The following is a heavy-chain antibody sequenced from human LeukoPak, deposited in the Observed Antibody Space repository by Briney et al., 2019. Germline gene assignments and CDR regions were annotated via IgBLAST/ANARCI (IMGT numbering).Heavy chain of an antibody. V-gene: IGHV1-2*02. CDR1: GYTLSGYY. CDR3: ARGSTYYYDSNPYMDV. Sequence: ASVKVSCKGSGYTLSGYYMHWVRQAPGQGLEWMGWINPNSGATNYAQKFQGRVTMTRDTSISTAYMELSRLRSDDTAVYYCARGSTYYYDSNPYMDVWGKGTTVTVSS. D-gene: IGHD3-22*01. CDR2: INPNSGAT. J-gene: IGHJ6*03.